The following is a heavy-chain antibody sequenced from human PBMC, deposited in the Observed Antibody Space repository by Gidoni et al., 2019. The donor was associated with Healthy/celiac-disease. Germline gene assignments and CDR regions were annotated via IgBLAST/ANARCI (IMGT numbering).Heavy chain of an antibody. Sequence: EVQPLESGGGLVQPGGSLRLSCADSGVTFSSYAMSWVRQAPGKGLEWVSAISGSGGSTYDADSVKGRFTISSDNSKNTLYLQMNSLRAEDTAVYYCAKVQAVAGDYWGQGTLVTVSS. J-gene: IGHJ4*02. CDR3: AKVQAVAGDY. CDR1: GVTFSSYA. V-gene: IGHV3-23*01. CDR2: ISGSGGST. D-gene: IGHD6-19*01.